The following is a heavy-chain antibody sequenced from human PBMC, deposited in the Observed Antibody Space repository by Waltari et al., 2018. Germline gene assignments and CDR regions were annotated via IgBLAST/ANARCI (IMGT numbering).Heavy chain of an antibody. Sequence: QVQLQESGPGLVKPSQTLSLTCTVPVGSISSGGYSWSWIRQHPGKGLEWIGYIYYSGSTYYNPSLKSRVTISVDTSKNQFSLKLSSVTAADTAVYYCARMVGATRGGFDPWGQGTLVTVSS. CDR2: IYYSGST. J-gene: IGHJ5*02. V-gene: IGHV4-31*03. CDR1: VGSISSGGYS. CDR3: ARMVGATRGGFDP. D-gene: IGHD1-26*01.